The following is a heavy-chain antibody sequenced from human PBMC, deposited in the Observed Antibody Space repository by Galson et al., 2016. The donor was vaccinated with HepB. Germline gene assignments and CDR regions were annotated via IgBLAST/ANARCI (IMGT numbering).Heavy chain of an antibody. CDR3: ARGDFYFDSSGYYPQGVFDH. V-gene: IGHV3-33*01. J-gene: IGHJ4*02. Sequence: SLRLSYAASGFTFRSYGLHWVRQAPGKGLEWVAFIWYDGSKKYYADSVKGRFTISRGTSRNTLFLQMNTLSAEDTAVYYCARGDFYFDSSGYYPQGVFDHWGQGILVTVSS. D-gene: IGHD3-22*01. CDR1: GFTFRSYG. CDR2: IWYDGSKK.